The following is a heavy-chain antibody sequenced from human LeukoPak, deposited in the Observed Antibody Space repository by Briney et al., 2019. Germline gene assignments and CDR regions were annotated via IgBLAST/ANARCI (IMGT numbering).Heavy chain of an antibody. Sequence: GGSLRLSCAASGFTFSSYAMSWVRQAPGKGLEWVSVIYSGGSTYYADSVKGRFTISRDNSKNTLYLQMNSLRAEDTAVYYCASWDYYDSSGYHDYWGQGTLVTVSS. CDR1: GFTFSSYA. V-gene: IGHV3-66*01. J-gene: IGHJ4*02. D-gene: IGHD3-22*01. CDR3: ASWDYYDSSGYHDY. CDR2: IYSGGST.